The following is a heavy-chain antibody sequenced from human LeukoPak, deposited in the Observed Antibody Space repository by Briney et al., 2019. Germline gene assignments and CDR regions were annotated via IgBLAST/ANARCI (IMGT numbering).Heavy chain of an antibody. D-gene: IGHD3-3*01. V-gene: IGHV4-61*02. CDR2: IYTSGST. Sequence: SQTLSLTCTVSGGSISSGSYYRSWIRQPAGKGLEWIGRIYTSGSTNYNPSLKSRVTISVDTSKNQFSLKLSSVTAADTAVYYCARASYYDFWSGYEGYFDYWGQGTLVTVSS. CDR3: ARASYYDFWSGYEGYFDY. CDR1: GGSISSGSYY. J-gene: IGHJ4*02.